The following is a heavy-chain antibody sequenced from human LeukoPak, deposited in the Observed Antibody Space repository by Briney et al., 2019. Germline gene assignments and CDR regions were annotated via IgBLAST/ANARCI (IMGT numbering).Heavy chain of an antibody. Sequence: GGSLRLSCAASGFSFSSFAMSWVRQAPGKGLEWLSTISDSGGSTYYADSVRGRFTISRDNSKDTLYVQMNSLRAEDAAVYYCAKSHSVVRRGYFDYWGQGALVTVSS. CDR2: ISDSGGST. CDR1: GFSFSSFA. J-gene: IGHJ4*02. D-gene: IGHD2-2*01. V-gene: IGHV3-23*01. CDR3: AKSHSVVRRGYFDY.